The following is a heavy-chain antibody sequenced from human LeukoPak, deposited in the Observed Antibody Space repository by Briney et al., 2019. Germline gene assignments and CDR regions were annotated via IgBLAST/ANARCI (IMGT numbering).Heavy chain of an antibody. CDR3: AREWVQAYYYYYGMDV. CDR1: GFTLSSYA. J-gene: IGHJ6*02. V-gene: IGHV3-30-3*01. CDR2: ISNDGSRK. Sequence: GGSLRLSCAASGFTLSSYAVHWVRQAPGKGLEWVALISNDGSRKSYADSVKGRFTISRDNSMDTLSLQMNSLTTEDTAVYYCAREWVQAYYYYYGMDVWGQGTTVTVSS.